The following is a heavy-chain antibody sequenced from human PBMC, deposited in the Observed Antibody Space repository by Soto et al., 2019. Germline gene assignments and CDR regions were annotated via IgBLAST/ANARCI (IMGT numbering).Heavy chain of an antibody. D-gene: IGHD3-10*01. Sequence: QVKLQESGPGLVKPSQTLSLTCNVSGGSISSDDYYWSWIRQPPGKGLEWIGYIYHRGSSYYNPSLQSRVTISIDTSKNQLSLKLSSVTAADSAVYYCARTSPRGSGTWFDPWGQGTLVTVSS. CDR2: IYHRGSS. V-gene: IGHV4-30-4*01. CDR3: ARTSPRGSGTWFDP. J-gene: IGHJ5*02. CDR1: GGSISSDDYY.